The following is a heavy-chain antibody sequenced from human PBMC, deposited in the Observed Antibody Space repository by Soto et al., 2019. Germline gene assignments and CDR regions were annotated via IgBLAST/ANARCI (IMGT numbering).Heavy chain of an antibody. V-gene: IGHV4-59*01. CDR1: GGSINNYY. CDR3: TRTTYYRYYFDV. J-gene: IGHJ4*01. Sequence: SETLSLTCTVSGGSINNYYLSWIRQSPGKGLEWIGYIYYSGTTNYNPSLKSRVTISIDRSENQFSLKVSSVTAADTAVYFCTRTTYYRYYFDVWGHGTLVTAPQ. CDR2: IYYSGTT. D-gene: IGHD3-10*01.